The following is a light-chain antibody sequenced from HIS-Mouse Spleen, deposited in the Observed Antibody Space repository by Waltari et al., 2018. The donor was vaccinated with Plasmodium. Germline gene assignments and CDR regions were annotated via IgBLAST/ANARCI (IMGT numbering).Light chain of an antibody. Sequence: SYELTQPPSVSVSPGQTASITCSGDKLGDKYACWYQQKPGQSPGLVIHQDSKRPSGIPGRFSGSNTGNTATLTISGTQAMDEADYYCQAWDSSTVVFGGGTKLTVL. CDR1: KLGDKY. V-gene: IGLV3-1*01. CDR3: QAWDSSTVV. CDR2: QDS. J-gene: IGLJ2*01.